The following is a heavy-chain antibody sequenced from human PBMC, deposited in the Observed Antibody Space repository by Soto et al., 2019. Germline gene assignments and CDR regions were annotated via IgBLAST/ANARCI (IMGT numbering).Heavy chain of an antibody. CDR3: ARDGWQMVRGVSISGGMDV. CDR2: ISYIGSA. Sequence: SETLSLTCTVSGGSISSGDYYWSWIRHPPGNGLEWIGYISYIGSAYYNPSLKSRFTISIDMSKKQFSLNLRSVTAADTAVYYCARDGWQMVRGVSISGGMDVWGQGTTV. V-gene: IGHV4-30-4*01. D-gene: IGHD3-10*01. J-gene: IGHJ6*02. CDR1: GGSISSGDYY.